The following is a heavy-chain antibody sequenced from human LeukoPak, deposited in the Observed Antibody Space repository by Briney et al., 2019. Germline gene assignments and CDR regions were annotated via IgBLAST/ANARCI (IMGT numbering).Heavy chain of an antibody. J-gene: IGHJ3*02. CDR2: IYTSGST. V-gene: IGHV4-4*07. CDR3: ARDTGSKYYYASSGKGTDAFDI. CDR1: CGSFSGYY. D-gene: IGHD3-22*01. Sequence: PSETLSLTCAVYCGSFSGYYWSWIRQPAGKGLEWIGRIYTSGSTNYNPSLKSRVTMSVDTSKNQFSRKLSSVTAADTAVYYCARDTGSKYYYASSGKGTDAFDIWGQGTMVTVSS.